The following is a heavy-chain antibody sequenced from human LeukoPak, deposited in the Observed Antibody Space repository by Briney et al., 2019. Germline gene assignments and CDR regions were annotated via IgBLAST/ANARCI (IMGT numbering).Heavy chain of an antibody. CDR3: ARGASFDP. Sequence: PSQTLSLTCTVSGGSISSSSYYWGWIRQPPGKGLEWIGSIYYSGSTYYNPSLKSRVTISVDTSKNQFSLKLSSVTAADTAVYYCARGASFDPWGQGTLVTVSS. V-gene: IGHV4-39*01. CDR2: IYYSGST. CDR1: GGSISSSSYY. J-gene: IGHJ5*02.